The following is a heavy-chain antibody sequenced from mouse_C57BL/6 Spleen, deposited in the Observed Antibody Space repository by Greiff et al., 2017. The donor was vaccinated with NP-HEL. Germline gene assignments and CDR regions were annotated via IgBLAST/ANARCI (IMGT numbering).Heavy chain of an antibody. CDR3: ARSGLPYAMDY. CDR1: GFSLTSYG. J-gene: IGHJ4*01. Sequence: VQLQQSGPGLVQPSQSLSITCTVSGFSLTSYGVHWVRQSPGKGLEWLGVIWSGGSTDYNAAFISRLSISKDNSKSQVFFKMNSLQADDTAIYYCARSGLPYAMDYWGQGTSVTVSS. CDR2: IWSGGST. V-gene: IGHV2-2*01. D-gene: IGHD2-4*01.